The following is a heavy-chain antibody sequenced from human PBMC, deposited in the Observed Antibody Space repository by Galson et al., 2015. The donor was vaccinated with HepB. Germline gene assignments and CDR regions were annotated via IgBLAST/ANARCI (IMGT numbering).Heavy chain of an antibody. J-gene: IGHJ4*02. V-gene: IGHV4-30-4*07. Sequence: LSLTCAVSGGSISSGGYSWSWIRQPPGKGLEWIGYIYYSGSTYYNPSLKSRVTISVDTSKNQFSLKLSSVTAADTAVYYCARAPYSSGWYVEGPFDYWGQGTLVTVSS. CDR1: GGSISSGGYS. CDR2: IYYSGST. CDR3: ARAPYSSGWYVEGPFDY. D-gene: IGHD6-19*01.